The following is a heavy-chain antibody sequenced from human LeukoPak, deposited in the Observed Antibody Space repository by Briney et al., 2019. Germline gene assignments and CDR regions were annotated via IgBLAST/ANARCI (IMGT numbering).Heavy chain of an antibody. CDR1: GFTFSNYA. D-gene: IGHD5-24*01. V-gene: IGHV3-23*01. CDR2: TSGSGGTT. Sequence: SGGSLRLSCGASGFTFSNYAMNWVRQAPGKGLEWVSGTSGSGGTTYYADSVKGRFTISRDNSKNTLYVQMNSLRVEDTAVYYCAKDQRATISTSNWFDPWGQGTLVTVSS. CDR3: AKDQRATISTSNWFDP. J-gene: IGHJ5*02.